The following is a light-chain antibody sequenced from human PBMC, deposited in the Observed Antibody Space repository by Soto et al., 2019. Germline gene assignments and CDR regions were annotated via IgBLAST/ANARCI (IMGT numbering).Light chain of an antibody. CDR1: QSISSW. V-gene: IGKV1-27*01. CDR3: QKYNGAPFT. J-gene: IGKJ3*01. CDR2: AAS. Sequence: DIQMTQSPSTLSASVGDRVTITCRASQSISSWLAWYQQKPGKAPKLLIYAASTLEPGVPSRFSGSGFGTDFTLSISSLQPEDFATYYCQKYNGAPFTFGPGTKVDIK.